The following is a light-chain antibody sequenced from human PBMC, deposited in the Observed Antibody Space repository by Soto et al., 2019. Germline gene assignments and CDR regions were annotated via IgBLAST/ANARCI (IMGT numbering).Light chain of an antibody. CDR3: QQYNNWWT. V-gene: IGKV3-15*01. J-gene: IGKJ1*01. CDR1: QSVSNN. CDR2: GAS. Sequence: EIVMTQSPVTLSVSPGERATLSCRASQSVSNNLAWYQKKPGQAPRLLIYGASTRATGIPARFSGSGSGTEFTLTISSLQSEDFAVYYCQQYNNWWTFGQGTKLEIK.